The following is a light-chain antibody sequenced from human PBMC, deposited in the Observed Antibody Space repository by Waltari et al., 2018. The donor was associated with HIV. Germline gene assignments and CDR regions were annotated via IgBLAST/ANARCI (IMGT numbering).Light chain of an antibody. CDR3: AAYIGPWV. J-gene: IGLJ3*02. Sequence: SALTQPASVSGSPGQSITIPGTGARSEFRTYNYVSWYQHHPGKAPRLLIYDVTNRPSGVSPRFSGSKTGDTASRIISGRQAEDEADYFCAAYIGPWVFGGGTRLTV. V-gene: IGLV2-14*03. CDR2: DVT. CDR1: RSEFRTYNY.